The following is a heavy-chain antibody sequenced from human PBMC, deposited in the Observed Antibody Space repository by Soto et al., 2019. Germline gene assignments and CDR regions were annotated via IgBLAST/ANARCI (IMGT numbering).Heavy chain of an antibody. V-gene: IGHV4-31*03. Sequence: QVQLQESGPGLVKPSQTLSLTCTVSGGSINSGGYYWSWIRQHPGKGLEWIGYIYYSGSTYYNPSLKSRVTISVDTSKNQFSLKLSSVTAADTAVYYCAKSAWFGELLTGMDVWGQGTTVTVSS. CDR3: AKSAWFGELLTGMDV. CDR1: GGSINSGGYY. CDR2: IYYSGST. J-gene: IGHJ6*02. D-gene: IGHD3-10*01.